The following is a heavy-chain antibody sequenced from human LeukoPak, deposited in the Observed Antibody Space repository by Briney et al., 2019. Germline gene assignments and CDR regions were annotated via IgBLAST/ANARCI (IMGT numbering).Heavy chain of an antibody. J-gene: IGHJ4*02. D-gene: IGHD1-26*01. CDR2: ITQSETT. Sequence: SETLSLTCAVYGESFSGYYWSWVRQPPGKGLEWIGEITQSETTNYNPSLKSRVTMSVDPSKNQFSLNQTSVTAADTAVYYCARRPRNSGSDDGPPGLDYWGQGNLVTVSS. CDR3: ARRPRNSGSDDGPPGLDY. V-gene: IGHV4-34*01. CDR1: GESFSGYY.